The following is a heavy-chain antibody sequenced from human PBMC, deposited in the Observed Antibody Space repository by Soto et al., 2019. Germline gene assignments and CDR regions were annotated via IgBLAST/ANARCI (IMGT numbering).Heavy chain of an antibody. CDR1: GYSFTSYW. V-gene: IGHV5-51*01. CDR3: ARPGSAAEYGMDV. Sequence: PGESLKISCKGSGYSFTSYWIGWVRQMPGKGLEWMGIIYPGDPDTRYSPSFQGQVTISADKSISTAYLQWSSLKASDTAMYYCARPGSAAEYGMDVWGQGTTVTVSS. J-gene: IGHJ6*02. D-gene: IGHD6-13*01. CDR2: IYPGDPDT.